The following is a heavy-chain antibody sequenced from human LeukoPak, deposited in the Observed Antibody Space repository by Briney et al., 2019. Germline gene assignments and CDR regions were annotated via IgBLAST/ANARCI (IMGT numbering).Heavy chain of an antibody. CDR3: ARLNRPITMIVGYFDY. CDR2: ISWNSGSI. V-gene: IGHV3-9*01. J-gene: IGHJ4*02. CDR1: GFTFEDYV. D-gene: IGHD3-22*01. Sequence: PGGSLRLSCAASGFTFEDYVMHWVRQAPGKGLEWVSGISWNSGSIGYADSVKGRFTISRDNAKNSLYLQMNSLRAEDTAVYYCARLNRPITMIVGYFDYWGQGTLVTVSS.